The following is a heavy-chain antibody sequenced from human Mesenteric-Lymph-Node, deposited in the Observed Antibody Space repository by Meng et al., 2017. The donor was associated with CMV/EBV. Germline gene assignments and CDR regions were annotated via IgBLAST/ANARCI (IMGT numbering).Heavy chain of an antibody. CDR3: ARGAIHSSNVYDN. CDR2: INPGAGST. J-gene: IGHJ4*02. D-gene: IGHD2-2*01. CDR1: GYTLTTHY. V-gene: IGHV1-46*01. Sequence: ASVKVSCKASGYTLTTHYIHWVRQAPGQAFEWMGIINPGAGSTNYAQKFQDRVTMTRDTSTSTVYIELRTLTSEDAAIYYCARGAIHSSNVYDNWGQGTLVTVSS.